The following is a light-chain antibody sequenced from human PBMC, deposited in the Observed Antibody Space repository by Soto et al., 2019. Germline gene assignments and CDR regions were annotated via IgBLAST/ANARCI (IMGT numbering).Light chain of an antibody. CDR3: QQLNSYPLT. V-gene: IGKV1-9*01. CDR2: AAS. J-gene: IGKJ4*01. Sequence: DIQLTQSPSFLSASVGDRVTTTCRASQGISSYLAWYQQKPGKAPKLLIYAASTLQSGVPSRFSGSGSGTEFTLTISSLQPEDFATYCCQQLNSYPLTFGGGTNVDIK. CDR1: QGISSY.